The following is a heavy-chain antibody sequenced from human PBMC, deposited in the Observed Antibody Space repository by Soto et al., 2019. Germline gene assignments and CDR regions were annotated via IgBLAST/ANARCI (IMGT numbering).Heavy chain of an antibody. V-gene: IGHV4-34*01. Sequence: LEWIGEINHSGSTNYNPSLKIPVTISVDTSKNQFSLKLSSVTAADTAVYYFAISSRYFDWLLYGRYFDYWGQGTLVT. J-gene: IGHJ4*02. D-gene: IGHD3-9*01. CDR2: INHSGST. CDR3: AISSRYFDWLLYGRYFDY.